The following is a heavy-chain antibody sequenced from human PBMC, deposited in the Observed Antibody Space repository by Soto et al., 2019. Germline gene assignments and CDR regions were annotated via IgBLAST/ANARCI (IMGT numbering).Heavy chain of an antibody. Sequence: GGSLRLSCAASEFTLDKYDMNWVRQAPGTGMEWVAAISYDEIDKKYASSVKGLLTVSRDNVKNTLSLQMNSLRPEDTAVYYCAKDSGYQLPDNYFYYGLDVWGQGTTVTVSS. J-gene: IGHJ6*02. CDR3: AKDSGYQLPDNYFYYGLDV. CDR1: EFTLDKYD. CDR2: ISYDEIDK. D-gene: IGHD2-2*01. V-gene: IGHV3-30*18.